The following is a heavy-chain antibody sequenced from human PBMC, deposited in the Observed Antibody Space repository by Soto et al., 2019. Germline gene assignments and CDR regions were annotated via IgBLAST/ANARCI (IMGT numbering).Heavy chain of an antibody. V-gene: IGHV4-39*01. Sequence: SETLSLTCSVSDDSINSDKYYWGWIRQPPGKGLEWIGSIYYRGNAYYNTSLQTRVTISLDKSKRQFSLKLNSVTAAESAVFFCARLEGLATISYYFDFWGPGALVTVSS. D-gene: IGHD3-9*01. J-gene: IGHJ4*02. CDR3: ARLEGLATISYYFDF. CDR1: DDSINSDKYY. CDR2: IYYRGNA.